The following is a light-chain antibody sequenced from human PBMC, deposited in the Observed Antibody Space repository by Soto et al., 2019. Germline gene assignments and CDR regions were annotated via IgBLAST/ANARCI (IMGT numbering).Light chain of an antibody. CDR2: NNS. CDR1: SSDIGAGYR. J-gene: IGLJ2*01. CDR3: CSYAGSVV. V-gene: IGLV1-40*01. Sequence: QSVLTQPPSVSGAPGQRVTISCTGSSSDIGAGYRVRWYQQVPGTAPKVLIYNNSNRPSGVPARFSGSKSGTSASLAISGLQAEDEADYYCCSYAGSVVFGGGTKLTVL.